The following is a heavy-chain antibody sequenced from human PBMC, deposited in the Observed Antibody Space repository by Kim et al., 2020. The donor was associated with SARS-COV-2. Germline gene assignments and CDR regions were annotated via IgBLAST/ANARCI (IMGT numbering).Heavy chain of an antibody. CDR1: GGSISSYY. J-gene: IGHJ6*02. CDR3: ARASYYYGSGSYPPYFYYGMDV. Sequence: SETLSLTCTVSGGSISSYYWSWIRQPPGKGLEWIGYIYYSGSTNYNPSLKSRVTISVDTSKNQFSLKLSSVTAADTAVYYCARASYYYGSGSYPPYFYYGMDVWGQGTTVTVSS. CDR2: IYYSGST. V-gene: IGHV4-59*08. D-gene: IGHD3-10*01.